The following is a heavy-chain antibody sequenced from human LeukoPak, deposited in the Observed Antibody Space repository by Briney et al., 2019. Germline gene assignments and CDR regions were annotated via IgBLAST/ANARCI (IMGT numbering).Heavy chain of an antibody. V-gene: IGHV3-30*03. J-gene: IGHJ4*02. Sequence: GGSLRLSCAASGFTFSNYGMNWVRQAPGKGLEWVAIISKEGNKYYADFVEGRFTISRDNSKNTLYLQMNSLRAEDTAVYFCTRQSENFSLDYWGQGTLVTVSS. CDR1: GFTFSNYG. D-gene: IGHD3-3*01. CDR3: TRQSENFSLDY. CDR2: ISKEGNK.